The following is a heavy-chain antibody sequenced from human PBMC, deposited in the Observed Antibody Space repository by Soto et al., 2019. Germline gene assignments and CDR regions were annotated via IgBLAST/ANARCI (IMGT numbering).Heavy chain of an antibody. CDR2: INSDGSDT. J-gene: IGHJ4*02. D-gene: IGHD6-13*01. Sequence: GGSLRLSCAAPGFTFSSYWMNWVRQGPGKGLVWVSRINSDGSDTSYADSVKGRFTISRDNAKNTLYLQMNSLRAEDTAVYYCARLDSSSWAFDYWGQGTLVTVSS. V-gene: IGHV3-74*01. CDR3: ARLDSSSWAFDY. CDR1: GFTFSSYW.